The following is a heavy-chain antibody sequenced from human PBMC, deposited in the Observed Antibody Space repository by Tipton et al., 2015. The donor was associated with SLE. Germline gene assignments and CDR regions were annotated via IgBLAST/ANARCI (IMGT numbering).Heavy chain of an antibody. V-gene: IGHV6-1*01. CDR3: ARDVWGTYRGNELYFDY. CDR2: TYYRSKWYN. Sequence: PGLVKPSQTLSLTCAISGDSVSSNSAAWNWIRQSPSRGLEWLGRTYYRSKWYNDYAVSVKSRITINPDTSKNQFSLQLISVSSEDTAVYYCARDVWGTYRGNELYFDYWGQGTLVTVSS. D-gene: IGHD5-12*01. J-gene: IGHJ4*02. CDR1: GDSVSSNSAA.